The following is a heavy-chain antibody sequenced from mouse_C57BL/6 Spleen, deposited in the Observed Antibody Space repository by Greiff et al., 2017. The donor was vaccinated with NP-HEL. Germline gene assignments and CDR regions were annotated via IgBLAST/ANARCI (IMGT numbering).Heavy chain of an antibody. V-gene: IGHV14-4*01. Sequence: EVKLVESGAELVRPGASVKLSCTASGFNIKDDYMHWVKQRPEQGLEWIGWIDPENGDTEYASKFQGKATITADTSSNTAYLQLSSLTSEDTAVYYCTFYSAMDYWGQGTSVTVSS. CDR2: IDPENGDT. CDR3: TFYSAMDY. J-gene: IGHJ4*01. D-gene: IGHD2-1*01. CDR1: GFNIKDDY.